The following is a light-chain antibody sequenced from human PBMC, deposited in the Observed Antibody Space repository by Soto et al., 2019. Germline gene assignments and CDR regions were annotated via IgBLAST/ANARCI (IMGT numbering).Light chain of an antibody. CDR1: QGISSY. CDR3: HSRA. J-gene: IGKJ5*01. Sequence: VIWMTQSPSLLSASTGDRVTISCRMSQGISSYLAWYQQKPGKAPELLIYAASTLQSGVPPRFSGSGSGTEFTLTISRLQPDDFATYFCHSRAFGQGARPEVK. V-gene: IGKV1D-8*03. CDR2: AAS.